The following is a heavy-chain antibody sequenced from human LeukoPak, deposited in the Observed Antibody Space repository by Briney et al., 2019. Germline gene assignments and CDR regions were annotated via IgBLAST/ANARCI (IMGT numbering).Heavy chain of an antibody. Sequence: SETLSLTCTVSGGSLSTYYWSWIRQPPGKGLEWIGYTFHSGSTNYNPSLKSRVTISVDTSQNQFYLKLSSVSAADTAVYYCARRPGYSSSWHRLFRDWFDPWGQGTLVTVSS. J-gene: IGHJ5*02. D-gene: IGHD6-13*01. CDR1: GGSLSTYY. V-gene: IGHV4-59*12. CDR3: ARRPGYSSSWHRLFRDWFDP. CDR2: TFHSGST.